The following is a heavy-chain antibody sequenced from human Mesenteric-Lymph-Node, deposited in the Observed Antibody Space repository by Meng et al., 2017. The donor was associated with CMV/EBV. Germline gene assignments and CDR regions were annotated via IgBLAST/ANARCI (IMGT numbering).Heavy chain of an antibody. D-gene: IGHD1-26*01. Sequence: GGSLRLSCAASGFTFSSYEMNWVRQAPGKGLEWVSYISSSGSTIYYADSVKGRFTISRDNAKNSLYLQMNSLRAEDTAVYYCARAFRPELLYYYYYYGMDVWGQGTTVTVSS. CDR1: GFTFSSYE. J-gene: IGHJ6*02. CDR3: ARAFRPELLYYYYYYGMDV. CDR2: ISSSGSTI. V-gene: IGHV3-48*03.